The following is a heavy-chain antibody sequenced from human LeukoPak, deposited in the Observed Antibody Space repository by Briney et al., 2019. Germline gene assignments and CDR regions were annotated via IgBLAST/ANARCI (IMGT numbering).Heavy chain of an antibody. CDR2: ISSSSSYI. V-gene: IGHV3-21*04. J-gene: IGHJ4*02. CDR1: GFIFSSHG. Sequence: GGTLRLSCAASGFIFSSHGMNWVRQAPGKGLEWVSSISSSSSYIYYADSVKGRFTISRDNAKNSLYLQMNSLRAEDTAVYYCAKDRYDRTYYFDYWGQGTLVTVSS. D-gene: IGHD3-22*01. CDR3: AKDRYDRTYYFDY.